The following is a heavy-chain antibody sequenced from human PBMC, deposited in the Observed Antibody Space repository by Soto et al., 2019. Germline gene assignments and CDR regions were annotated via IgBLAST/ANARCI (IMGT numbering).Heavy chain of an antibody. J-gene: IGHJ4*02. Sequence: EVLLLESGGALVQPGGSLRLSCAASGFTFSSFAMSWVRQGPEKGLEWVSGISTGGGNTYYADSVKGRFTISRDNSKNKLYLQMNSLRAEDTATYYCARDVMKAFDYWGQGTLVTVSS. CDR3: ARDVMKAFDY. CDR1: GFTFSSFA. CDR2: ISTGGGNT. V-gene: IGHV3-23*01. D-gene: IGHD2-8*01.